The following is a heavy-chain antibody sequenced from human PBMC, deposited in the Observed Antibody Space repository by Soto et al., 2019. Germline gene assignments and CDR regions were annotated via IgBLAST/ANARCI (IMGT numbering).Heavy chain of an antibody. D-gene: IGHD3-10*01. CDR1: GFTINTYG. Sequence: EVQLVESGGGLVKPGGSLRLSCAASGFTINTYGMNGVRQAPGKGLEWVSSISSGSTYIYYADSVKGRFTISRDNAKNSLYLQMNSLRAEDTAVYYCARVLEGYYYGSGSFDYWGQGTLVTVSS. J-gene: IGHJ4*02. V-gene: IGHV3-21*01. CDR2: ISSGSTYI. CDR3: ARVLEGYYYGSGSFDY.